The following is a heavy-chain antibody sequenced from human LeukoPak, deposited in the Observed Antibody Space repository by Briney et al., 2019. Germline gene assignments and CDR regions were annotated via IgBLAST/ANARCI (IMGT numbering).Heavy chain of an antibody. CDR2: INHSGST. V-gene: IGHV4-34*01. J-gene: IGHJ6*02. CDR1: GGSFSGYY. D-gene: IGHD2-2*01. CDR3: ARVIVVVPAAPSLGYYYYGMDV. Sequence: SETLSLTCAVYGGSFSGYYWSWIRQPPGKGLEWIGEINHSGSTNYNPSLKSRVSISVDTSKNQFSLKLSSVTVADTAVYYCARVIVVVPAAPSLGYYYYGMDVWGQGTTVTVSS.